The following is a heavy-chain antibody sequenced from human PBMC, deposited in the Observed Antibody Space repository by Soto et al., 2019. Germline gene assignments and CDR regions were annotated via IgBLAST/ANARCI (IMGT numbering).Heavy chain of an antibody. V-gene: IGHV3-23*01. Sequence: EVQLLESGGGLVQPGGSLRLSCAASGFTFSTYAMNWVRQAPGNGLEWVSAISGSGGSIHYADSVKGRFTISRDNSKNTLYLQMKSLRDEVTAVYHCVKGYWKGDVWGQGTTVTVSS. J-gene: IGHJ6*02. CDR3: VKGYWKGDV. CDR1: GFTFSTYA. CDR2: ISGSGGSI. D-gene: IGHD1-1*01.